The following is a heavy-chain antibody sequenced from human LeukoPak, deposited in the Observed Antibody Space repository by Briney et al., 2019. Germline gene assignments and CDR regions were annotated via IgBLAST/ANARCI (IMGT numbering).Heavy chain of an antibody. Sequence: PGRSLRLSCAASGFTFSSYGMHWVRQAPGKGLEWVAVIWYDGSNKYYADSVKGRFTISRDNSKNTLYLQMNSLRAEDTAVYYCARGADYGDSFYDYWGQGTLVTVSS. J-gene: IGHJ4*02. CDR2: IWYDGSNK. D-gene: IGHD4-17*01. V-gene: IGHV3-33*01. CDR1: GFTFSSYG. CDR3: ARGADYGDSFYDY.